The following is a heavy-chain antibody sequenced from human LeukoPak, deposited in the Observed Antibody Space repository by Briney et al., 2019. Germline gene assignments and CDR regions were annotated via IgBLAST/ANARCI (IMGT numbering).Heavy chain of an antibody. CDR3: TTGLWFGESLDY. CDR2: IYTDGSST. CDR1: EFTLSSYW. V-gene: IGHV3-74*01. Sequence: GGSLRLSCATSEFTLSSYWMHWVRQAPGKGLVWVSVIYTDGSSTTYADSVKGRFTISRDNARNTLYLQMNSLKTEDTAVYYCTTGLWFGESLDYWGQGTLVTVSS. D-gene: IGHD3-10*01. J-gene: IGHJ4*02.